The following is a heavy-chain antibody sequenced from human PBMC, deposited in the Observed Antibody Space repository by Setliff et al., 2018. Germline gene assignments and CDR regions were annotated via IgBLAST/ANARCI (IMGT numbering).Heavy chain of an antibody. CDR3: AREGYYNFWSGFMDV. Sequence: PSETLSRTGAVDGGSFSGYYWSWIRQPPGKGLEWSGDIYYSGSTNYNPSLKSRGTISVDTSKNQFSLKLSSVTAADTAVYYCAREGYYNFWSGFMDVWGQGTTVTVSS. V-gene: IGHV4-59*01. J-gene: IGHJ6*02. D-gene: IGHD3-3*01. CDR2: IYYSGST. CDR1: GGSFSGYY.